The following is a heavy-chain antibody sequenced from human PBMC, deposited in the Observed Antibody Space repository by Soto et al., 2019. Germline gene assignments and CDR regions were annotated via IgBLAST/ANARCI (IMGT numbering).Heavy chain of an antibody. V-gene: IGHV4-59*08. Sequence: PSETLSLTCTVSGGSISSNYWSWIRQPPGKGLEWIAYVFYSGHSDYNPSLKSRVTISVDTSKNQFSLKMSSVTAADTAVYYCATGVATTEWDSWGQGTLVTVSS. CDR3: ATGVATTEWDS. CDR1: GGSISSNY. CDR2: VFYSGHS. D-gene: IGHD5-12*01. J-gene: IGHJ4*02.